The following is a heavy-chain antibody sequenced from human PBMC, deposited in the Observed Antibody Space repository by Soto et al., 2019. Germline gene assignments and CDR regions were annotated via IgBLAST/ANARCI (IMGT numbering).Heavy chain of an antibody. V-gene: IGHV3-74*01. CDR3: VKDLGKCVGGPC. J-gene: IGHJ4*02. Sequence: EVPLVESGGLLVQPGGSLRLSCAASGFTFSSYWMHWVRLGPEKGLEWVSCINSDGTITKYADSVKGQFTISRDNAKNTLYLQINSPRTEHTAQYYGVKDLGKCVGGPCWGQGTMVTDS. D-gene: IGHD3-3*01. CDR1: GFTFSSYW. CDR2: INSDGTIT.